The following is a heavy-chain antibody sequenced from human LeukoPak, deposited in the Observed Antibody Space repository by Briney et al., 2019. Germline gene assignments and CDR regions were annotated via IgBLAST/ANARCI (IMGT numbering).Heavy chain of an antibody. J-gene: IGHJ4*02. V-gene: IGHV4-34*01. CDR1: GGSFSGYY. CDR3: ARDHTAMTN. Sequence: PSETLSLTCAVYGGSFSGYYWSWIRQPPGKGLEWIGEINHSGSTNYNPSLKSRVTISVDTSKNQFSLKLSSVTAADTAVYYCARDHTAMTNCGQGTLVTVSS. D-gene: IGHD5-18*01. CDR2: INHSGST.